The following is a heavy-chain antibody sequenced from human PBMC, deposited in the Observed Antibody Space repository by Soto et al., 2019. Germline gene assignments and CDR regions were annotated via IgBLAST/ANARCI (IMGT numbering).Heavy chain of an antibody. CDR3: ARSHEGYYYDSSGYYQITMNAFDI. Sequence: PGGSLRLSCAASGFTLSSYAMSWVRQAPGKGLEWVSAISGSGGSTYYADSVKGRFTISRDNSKNTLYLQMNSLRAEDTAVYYCARSHEGYYYDSSGYYQITMNAFDIWGQGTMVTVSS. CDR1: GFTLSSYA. J-gene: IGHJ3*02. V-gene: IGHV3-23*01. CDR2: ISGSGGST. D-gene: IGHD3-22*01.